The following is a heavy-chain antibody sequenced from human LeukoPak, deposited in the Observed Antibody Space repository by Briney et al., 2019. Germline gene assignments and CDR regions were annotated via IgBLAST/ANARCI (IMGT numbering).Heavy chain of an antibody. D-gene: IGHD4-17*01. CDR2: IRYDGSNK. J-gene: IGHJ3*02. CDR1: GFSFGNYG. CDR3: AKTPSTVTTGTDAFDI. V-gene: IGHV3-33*03. Sequence: GGSLRLSCAASGFSFGNYGMHWVRQAPGKGLEWVAVIRYDGSNKYYVDSVKARFTISRDNSKNTLYLQMNSLRAEDTAVYYCAKTPSTVTTGTDAFDIWGQGTMVTVSS.